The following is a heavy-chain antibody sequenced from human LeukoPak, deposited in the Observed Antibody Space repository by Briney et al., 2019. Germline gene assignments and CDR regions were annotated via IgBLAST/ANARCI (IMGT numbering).Heavy chain of an antibody. CDR2: IKQDGSEK. CDR1: GFTFSSYW. Sequence: GGSLRLSCAASGFTFSSYWMSWVRQAPGKGLEWVANIKQDGSEKYYVDSVKGRFTISRDNAKSSLYLQMNSLRAEDTAVYYCARDRTIFGVVTEAFDIWGQGTMVTVSS. V-gene: IGHV3-7*01. J-gene: IGHJ3*02. D-gene: IGHD3-3*01. CDR3: ARDRTIFGVVTEAFDI.